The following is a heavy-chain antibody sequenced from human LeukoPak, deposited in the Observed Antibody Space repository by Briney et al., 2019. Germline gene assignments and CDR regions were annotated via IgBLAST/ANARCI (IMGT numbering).Heavy chain of an antibody. CDR1: GGSISSSSYY. Sequence: SETLSLTCTLCGGSISSSSYYWGWIRQPPGKGLEWIGSIYYSGSTYYNPSLKSRVTISVDTSKNQFSLKLSSVTAADTAVYYCASDYSNYGWFDPWGQGTLVTVSS. CDR2: IYYSGST. J-gene: IGHJ5*02. V-gene: IGHV4-39*01. CDR3: ASDYSNYGWFDP. D-gene: IGHD4-11*01.